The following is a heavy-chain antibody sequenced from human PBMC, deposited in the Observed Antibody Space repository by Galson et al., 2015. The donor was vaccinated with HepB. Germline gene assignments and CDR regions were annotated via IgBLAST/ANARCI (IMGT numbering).Heavy chain of an antibody. J-gene: IGHJ6*02. V-gene: IGHV3-23*01. CDR3: ANMPKTSTNPNDKVEYYYYGLDV. CDR1: GFTFSNYA. CDR2: ITGSTGRT. D-gene: IGHD5-12*01. Sequence: SLRLSCAASGFTFSNYAMTWVRQAPGEGLEWVSTITGSTGRTYYATSVKGRFAITRDNSKGTLYLQMNSLRAEDSAVYYCANMPKTSTNPNDKVEYYYYGLDVWGHGTTVTVSS.